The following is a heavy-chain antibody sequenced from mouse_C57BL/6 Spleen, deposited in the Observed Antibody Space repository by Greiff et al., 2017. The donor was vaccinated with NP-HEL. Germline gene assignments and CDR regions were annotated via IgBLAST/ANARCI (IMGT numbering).Heavy chain of an antibody. CDR3: TTGAAQATKFAY. J-gene: IGHJ3*01. Sequence: EVKVVESGAELVRPGASVKLSCTASGFNIKDDYMHWVKQRPEQGLEWIGWIDPENGDTEYASKFQGKATITADTSSNTAYLQLSSLTSEDTAVYYCTTGAAQATKFAYWGQGTLVTVSA. CDR1: GFNIKDDY. D-gene: IGHD3-2*02. V-gene: IGHV14-4*01. CDR2: IDPENGDT.